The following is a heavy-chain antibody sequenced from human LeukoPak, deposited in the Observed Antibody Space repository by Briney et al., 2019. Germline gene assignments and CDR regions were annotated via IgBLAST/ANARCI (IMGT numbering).Heavy chain of an antibody. CDR2: ITGSGGTT. V-gene: IGHV3-23*01. CDR3: AKDRGTVFLNYFDP. Sequence: LPGGSLRLSCAGSGFTFKNYAMNWVRQAPGKGLEWVAVITGSGGTTYYADSVKGRFTISRDNSKNTLYLEMNSLRAEDTAVYYCAKDRGTVFLNYFDPWGQGTPVTVSS. J-gene: IGHJ5*02. CDR1: GFTFKNYA. D-gene: IGHD1-7*01.